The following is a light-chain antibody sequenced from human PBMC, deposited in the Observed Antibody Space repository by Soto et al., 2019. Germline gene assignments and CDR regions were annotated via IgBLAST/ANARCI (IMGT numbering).Light chain of an antibody. Sequence: EIVLTHSPGTLSLSPCEGATLSFSASQSVSYYLAWYQQKPGQAPRLLIYDASSRATGVPDRFSGSGSGTDFTLTISRLEPEDFAVYYCQQYNNWPRTFGQGTKVDIK. CDR3: QQYNNWPRT. CDR2: DAS. CDR1: QSVSYY. V-gene: IGKV3D-20*02. J-gene: IGKJ1*01.